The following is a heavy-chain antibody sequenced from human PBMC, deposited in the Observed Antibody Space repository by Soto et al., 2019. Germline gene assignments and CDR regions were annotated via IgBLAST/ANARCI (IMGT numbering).Heavy chain of an antibody. CDR3: VRDLDYYGSGSPDY. Sequence: QVQLVESGGGVVQPGRSLRLSCAASGFTFSSYGMHWVRQAPGKGLEWVADIWYDGSNKYYADSVKGRFTISRDNSKNTLDLQMNSLRAEDTAVYYCVRDLDYYGSGSPDYWGQGTLVTVSS. CDR2: IWYDGSNK. J-gene: IGHJ4*02. V-gene: IGHV3-33*01. CDR1: GFTFSSYG. D-gene: IGHD3-10*01.